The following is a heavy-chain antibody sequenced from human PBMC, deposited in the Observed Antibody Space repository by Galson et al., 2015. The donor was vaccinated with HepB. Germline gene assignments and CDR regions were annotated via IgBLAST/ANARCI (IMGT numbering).Heavy chain of an antibody. V-gene: IGHV3-43*01. Sequence: SLRLSCAASGFTFDDYTMRWVRQAPGKGLEWVSLISWDGGSTYYADSVKGRFTISRDNSKNSLYLQMNSLRTEDTALYYCAKDRAVAGFRDYFDYWGQGTLVTVSS. CDR2: ISWDGGST. CDR3: AKDRAVAGFRDYFDY. J-gene: IGHJ4*02. CDR1: GFTFDDYT. D-gene: IGHD6-19*01.